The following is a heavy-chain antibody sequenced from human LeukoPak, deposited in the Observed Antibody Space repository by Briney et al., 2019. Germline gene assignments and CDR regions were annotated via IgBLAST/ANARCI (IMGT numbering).Heavy chain of an antibody. J-gene: IGHJ4*02. CDR2: ISTYNGKT. CDR3: ARGPYYGDLNPDYFDY. D-gene: IGHD3-16*01. V-gene: IGHV1-18*01. CDR1: DYTFTSHG. Sequence: GASVTVSCKTSDYTFTSHGITWVRQAPGQGLEWMGWISTYNGKTNYVDKFQGRVTMTTDTFTKTVYMHLRSLRSDDTALYYCARGPYYGDLNPDYFDYWGQGTLVTVSS.